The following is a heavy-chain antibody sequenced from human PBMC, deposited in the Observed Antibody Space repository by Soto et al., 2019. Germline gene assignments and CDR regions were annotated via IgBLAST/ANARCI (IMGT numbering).Heavy chain of an antibody. CDR2: IYQPGSGNAFHSPST. V-gene: IGHV4-38-2*02. CDR3: ARSAFYAGSTGSYHVFDP. J-gene: IGHJ5*02. CDR1: RFTLRSALF. Sequence: PSETLSLTCKVSRFTLRSALFWAWIRQPPGKQRDRTESIYQPGSGNAFHSPSTYTTPPLDGRVACSVDTSKNEFFLKLTSVTAADTAVYFCARSAFYAGSTGSYHVFDPWGRGTLVTVSS. D-gene: IGHD3-9*01.